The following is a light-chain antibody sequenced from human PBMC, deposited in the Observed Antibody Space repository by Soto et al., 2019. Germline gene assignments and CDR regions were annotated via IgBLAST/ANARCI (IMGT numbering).Light chain of an antibody. CDR1: SRDVGVPNC. Sequence: QSVLSQPASVSGCPGQSVTISCTGASRDVGVPNCVPCSQPDQGKATTLLIYEVSHRPSGVSGRFSGSKSGNTASLTLSGLQAEDGADYYGNSYTSSSKLGGFGTGTKGTVL. CDR2: EVS. CDR3: NSYTSSSKLGG. V-gene: IGLV2-14*01. J-gene: IGLJ1*01.